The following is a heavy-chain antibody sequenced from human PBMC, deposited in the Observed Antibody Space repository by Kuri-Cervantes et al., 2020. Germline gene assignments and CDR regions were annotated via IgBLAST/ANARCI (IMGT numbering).Heavy chain of an antibody. D-gene: IGHD4-17*01. Sequence: SVKVSCKASGFTFTTSAVQWVRQARGQRLEWIGWIVVGSSNTNYAQKFQGRVAITTDESTSTAYMELSSLRSEDTAVYYCAKEEARGTVTNAKSAFDIWGQGTMVTVSS. CDR2: IVVGSSNT. J-gene: IGHJ3*02. CDR3: AKEEARGTVTNAKSAFDI. CDR1: GFTFTTSA. V-gene: IGHV1-58*01.